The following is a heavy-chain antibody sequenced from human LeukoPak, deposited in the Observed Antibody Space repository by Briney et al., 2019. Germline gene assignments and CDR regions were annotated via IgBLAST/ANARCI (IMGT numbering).Heavy chain of an antibody. V-gene: IGHV3-11*01. CDR2: ISSSGSTI. J-gene: IGHJ4*02. Sequence: RQAPXXGLEWVSYISSSGSTISYAESVKGRFTVSRDNARNSVYLQMNSLRAEDTAVYYCARNFYDSSGYYRIDSWGQGTLVTVSS. D-gene: IGHD3-22*01. CDR3: ARNFYDSSGYYRIDS.